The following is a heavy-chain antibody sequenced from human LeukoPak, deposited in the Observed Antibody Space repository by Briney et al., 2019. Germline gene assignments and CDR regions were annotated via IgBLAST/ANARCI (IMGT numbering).Heavy chain of an antibody. J-gene: IGHJ4*02. V-gene: IGHV3-23*01. CDR2: ISGSGGST. CDR3: AKDDSGGYYYFDC. Sequence: GGSLRLSCAASGFTFSSYAMSWVRQAPGKGLGWVSVISGSGGSTYNADSVKGRFTISRDNSKNTLYLQMNSLRAEDTAVYYCAKDDSGGYYYFDCWGQGSLVTVSS. D-gene: IGHD3-22*01. CDR1: GFTFSSYA.